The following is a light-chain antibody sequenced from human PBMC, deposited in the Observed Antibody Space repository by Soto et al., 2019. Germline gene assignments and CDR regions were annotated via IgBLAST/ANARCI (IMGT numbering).Light chain of an antibody. CDR3: QQYYSFPPT. CDR2: AAS. CDR1: QGVRSY. J-gene: IGKJ1*01. Sequence: VIWMTQSPSLLSASTGDRVTISCRVSQGVRSYLAWYQQKPGKAPELLIYAASTLQSGVPSRFSGSGSGSDFTLSMSRLRSEDFATYYCQQYYSFPPTFGQGTKVEIK. V-gene: IGKV1D-8*01.